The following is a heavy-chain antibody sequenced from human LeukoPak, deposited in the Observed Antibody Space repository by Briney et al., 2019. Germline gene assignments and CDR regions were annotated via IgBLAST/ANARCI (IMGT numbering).Heavy chain of an antibody. D-gene: IGHD3-22*01. J-gene: IGHJ4*02. V-gene: IGHV3-23*01. CDR2: ISGSGGST. CDR3: AKGSTMIVVVLFDY. CDR1: GFTFSSYA. Sequence: AGGSLRLSCAASGFTFSSYAMSWVRQAPGKGLEWVSAISGSGGSTYYADSVKGRFTISRDNSKNTLYLQMNSLRAEDTAVYYCAKGSTMIVVVLFDYWGQGTLVTVSS.